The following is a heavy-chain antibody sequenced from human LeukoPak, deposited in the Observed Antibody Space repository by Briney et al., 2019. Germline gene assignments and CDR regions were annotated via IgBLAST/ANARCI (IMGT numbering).Heavy chain of an antibody. CDR3: ARDPDLSGYSFFDY. CDR2: IKSDGSRT. CDR1: GFTLSSYW. V-gene: IGHV3-74*01. J-gene: IGHJ4*02. D-gene: IGHD3-22*01. Sequence: GGSLRLSCAASGFTLSSYWMHWVRQAPGKGLVWVSRIKSDGSRTSYADSVKGRFTISRDNAKNTLYLQINSLRAEDTAVYYCARDPDLSGYSFFDYWGQGTLVTVSS.